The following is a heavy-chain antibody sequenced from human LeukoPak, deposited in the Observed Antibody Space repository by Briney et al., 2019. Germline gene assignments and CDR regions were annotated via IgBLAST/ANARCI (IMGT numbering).Heavy chain of an antibody. CDR3: TRPYSRGPVSGYY. CDR2: IRSKANSYAT. CDR1: GFTFSGSA. Sequence: PGGSLRLSCAASGFTFSGSAMHWVRQASGKGLEWVGRIRSKANSYATAYAASVKGRFTISRDDSKNTAYLQMNSLKTEDTAVYYCTRPYSRGPVSGYYWGQGTLVTVSS. V-gene: IGHV3-73*01. D-gene: IGHD6-19*01. J-gene: IGHJ4*02.